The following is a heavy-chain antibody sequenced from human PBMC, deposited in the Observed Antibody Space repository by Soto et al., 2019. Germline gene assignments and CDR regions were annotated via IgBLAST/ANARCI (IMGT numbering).Heavy chain of an antibody. J-gene: IGHJ5*02. CDR1: GFTFSSYA. D-gene: IGHD3-16*01. Sequence: EVQLLESGGGLVQPGGSLRLSCAASGFTFSSYAMSWVRQAPGKGLEWVSAISGSGGSTYYADSVKGRFTISRDNSKNTLYLQMNSLRAEDTAVYYCAGRIMITFWDFTGWFDPWGQGTLVTVSS. V-gene: IGHV3-23*01. CDR3: AGRIMITFWDFTGWFDP. CDR2: ISGSGGST.